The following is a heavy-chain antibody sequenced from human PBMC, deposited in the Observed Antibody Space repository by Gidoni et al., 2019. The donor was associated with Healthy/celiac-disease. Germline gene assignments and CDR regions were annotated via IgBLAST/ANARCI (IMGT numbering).Heavy chain of an antibody. Sequence: QVQLVQSGAEVKKPGASVKVSCKASGYTFTSYAMHWVRQAPGQRLEWMGWINAGNGNTKYAQKFQGRVTITRDTSASTAYMELSSLRSEDTAVYYCARDCSGGSCYGPYYYYGMDVWGQGTTVTVSS. V-gene: IGHV1-3*01. CDR2: INAGNGNT. D-gene: IGHD2-15*01. J-gene: IGHJ6*02. CDR1: GYTFTSYA. CDR3: ARDCSGGSCYGPYYYYGMDV.